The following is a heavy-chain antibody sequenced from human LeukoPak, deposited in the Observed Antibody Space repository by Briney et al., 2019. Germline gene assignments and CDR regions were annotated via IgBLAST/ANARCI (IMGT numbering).Heavy chain of an antibody. J-gene: IGHJ6*02. Sequence: QTGGSLRLSCAASGFTFSSYDMHWVRQAKGKGLEWVSGICPGGDTFYPGSVEGRFTISRENAKNSLYLQMNSLAAGDTAVYYCASGAGAMIGHGLDVWGQGTTVTVSS. CDR2: ICPGGDT. D-gene: IGHD1-26*01. CDR1: GFTFSSYD. CDR3: ASGAGAMIGHGLDV. V-gene: IGHV3-13*04.